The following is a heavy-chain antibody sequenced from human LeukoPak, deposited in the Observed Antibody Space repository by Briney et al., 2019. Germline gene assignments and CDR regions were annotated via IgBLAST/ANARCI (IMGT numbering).Heavy chain of an antibody. CDR1: GGSISSHY. J-gene: IGHJ4*02. CDR2: IYYSGST. Sequence: SETLSLTCTVSGGSISSHYWSWIRQPPGKGLEWIGYIYYSGSTNYNPSLKSRVTISVDTSKNQFSLKLSSVTAADTVVYYCARSSSLSFYYFDYWGQGTLVTVSS. CDR3: ARSSSLSFYYFDY. D-gene: IGHD6-6*01. V-gene: IGHV4-59*11.